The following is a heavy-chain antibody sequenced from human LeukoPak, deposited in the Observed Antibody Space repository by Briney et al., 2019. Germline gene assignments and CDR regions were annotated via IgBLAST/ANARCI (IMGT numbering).Heavy chain of an antibody. J-gene: IGHJ3*02. CDR3: ARSLYYDDAFDI. V-gene: IGHV1-2*02. CDR1: GYTFTGYY. Sequence: ASVKVSCKASGYTFTGYYMHWVRQAPGQGLEWMGWINPNSGGTNYAQKFQGRVTMTRDTSISTAYMELSRLRSDDTAVYYCARSLYYDDAFDIWGQGTMVTVSS. CDR2: INPNSGGT. D-gene: IGHD1-26*01.